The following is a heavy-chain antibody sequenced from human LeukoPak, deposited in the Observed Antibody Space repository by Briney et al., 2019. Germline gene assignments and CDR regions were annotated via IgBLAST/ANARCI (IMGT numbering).Heavy chain of an antibody. CDR2: IYHSGST. V-gene: IGHV4-38-2*02. CDR1: GYSISSGYY. J-gene: IGHJ4*02. Sequence: SETLSLTCTVSGYSISSGYYWGWIRQPPGKGLEWIGSIYHSGSTYYNPSLKSRVTISVDTSKNQFSLKLSSVTAADTAVYYCAREGMLYGVGATSPASLDYWGQETLVTVSS. D-gene: IGHD1-26*01. CDR3: AREGMLYGVGATSPASLDY.